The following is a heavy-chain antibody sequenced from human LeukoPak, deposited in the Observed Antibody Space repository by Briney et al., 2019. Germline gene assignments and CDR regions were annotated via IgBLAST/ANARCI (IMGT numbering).Heavy chain of an antibody. J-gene: IGHJ6*04. CDR3: AELGITMIGGV. V-gene: IGHV3-48*03. D-gene: IGHD3-10*02. CDR2: ISSSGSTI. CDR1: GFTFSSYE. Sequence: GGSLRLACAASGFTFSSYEMNWVRQAPGKGLEWVSYISSSGSTIYYADSVRGRFTISRDNAKNSLYLQMNSLRAEDTAVYYCAELGITMIGGVWGKGTTVTISS.